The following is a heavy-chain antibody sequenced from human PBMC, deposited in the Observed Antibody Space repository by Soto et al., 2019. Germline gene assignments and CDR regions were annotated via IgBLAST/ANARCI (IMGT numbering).Heavy chain of an antibody. D-gene: IGHD3-10*01. V-gene: IGHV3-30*18. J-gene: IGHJ4*02. CDR3: AKGPTMVRGVIFSRLDY. CDR2: ISYDGSNK. CDR1: GFTFSSYG. Sequence: QVQLVESGGGVVQPGRSLRLSCAASGFTFSSYGMHWVRQAPGKGLGWGAVISYDGSNKYYADSVKGRFTISRDNSKNTLYLQMNSLRAEDTAVYYCAKGPTMVRGVIFSRLDYWGQGTLVTVSS.